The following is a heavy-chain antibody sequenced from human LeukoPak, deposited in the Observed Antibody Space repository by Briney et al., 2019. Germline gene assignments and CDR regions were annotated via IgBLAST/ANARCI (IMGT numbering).Heavy chain of an antibody. V-gene: IGHV1-2*02. J-gene: IGHJ5*02. CDR2: INPNSGGT. CDR1: GYTFTGYY. D-gene: IGHD3-22*01. CDR3: ARGAYYDSSGYSTPAYNWFDP. Sequence: VSVKVSCKASGYTFTGYYMHWVRQAPGQGLEWMGWINPNSGGTNYAQKFQGRVTMTRDTSISTAYMELSRLRSDDTAVYYCARGAYYDSSGYSTPAYNWFDPWGQGTLLTV.